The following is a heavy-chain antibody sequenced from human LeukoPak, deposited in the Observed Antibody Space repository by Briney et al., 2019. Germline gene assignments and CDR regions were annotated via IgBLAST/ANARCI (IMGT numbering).Heavy chain of an antibody. D-gene: IGHD3-10*01. CDR2: IYTSGST. Sequence: SETLSLTCTVSGGSISSGSYYWSWIRQPAGKGLEWIGRIYTSGSTNYNPSLKSRVTISVDTSKNQFSLKLSSVTAADTAVYYCARTVYGSGSYYISTFDYWGQGTLVTVSS. CDR1: GGSISSGSYY. V-gene: IGHV4-61*02. J-gene: IGHJ4*02. CDR3: ARTVYGSGSYYISTFDY.